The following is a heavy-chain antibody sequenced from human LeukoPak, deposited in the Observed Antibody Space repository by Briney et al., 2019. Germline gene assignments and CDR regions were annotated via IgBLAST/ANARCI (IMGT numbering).Heavy chain of an antibody. CDR1: GGSISSYY. J-gene: IGHJ4*02. D-gene: IGHD1-26*01. V-gene: IGHV4-4*07. CDR2: IYTSGST. CDR3: ARENSGSYREFDY. Sequence: SETLSLTCTVSGGSISSYYWSWIRQPAGKGLEWIGRIYTSGSTNYNASLKGRVSMSADTSKNQFSLKLSSVTAADTAVFYCARENSGSYREFDYWGQGTLVTVSS.